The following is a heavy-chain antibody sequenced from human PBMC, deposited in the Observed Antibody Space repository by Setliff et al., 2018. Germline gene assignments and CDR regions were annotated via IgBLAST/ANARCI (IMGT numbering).Heavy chain of an antibody. CDR3: SRLVRYCTTTACQGASGAEF. V-gene: IGHV1-18*01. CDR2: ISGYTGNT. D-gene: IGHD2-8*01. Sequence: ASVKVSCKASGYTFTSYGITWVRQAPGQGLEWMGWISGYTGNTNYAQKLQGRVTMTTDTSTSTAYMELRSLTSDDTAVYYCSRLVRYCTTTACQGASGAEFWGQGTLVTGSS. CDR1: GYTFTSYG. J-gene: IGHJ4*02.